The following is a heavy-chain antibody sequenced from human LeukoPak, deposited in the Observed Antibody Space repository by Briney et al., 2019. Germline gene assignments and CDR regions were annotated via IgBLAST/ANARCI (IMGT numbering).Heavy chain of an antibody. J-gene: IGHJ3*02. V-gene: IGHV1-69*06. CDR2: IIPIFGTA. Sequence: ASVKVSCKASGGTFSSYAISWVRQAPGQGLEWMGGIIPIFGTANYAQKFQGRVTITADKSTSTAYMELSSLRSEDTAVYYCARDPNWDAFDIWGPGTMVTVSS. CDR3: ARDPNWDAFDI. CDR1: GGTFSSYA. D-gene: IGHD1-1*01.